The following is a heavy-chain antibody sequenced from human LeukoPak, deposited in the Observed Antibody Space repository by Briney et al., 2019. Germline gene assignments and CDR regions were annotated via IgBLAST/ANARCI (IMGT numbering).Heavy chain of an antibody. V-gene: IGHV4-4*07. CDR2: IYSTGST. J-gene: IGHJ4*02. CDR1: GGSITFYY. CDR3: ARGIADPYSFDS. D-gene: IGHD6-13*01. Sequence: SETLSLTCTVSGGSITFYYRSWIRQPAGKGLEWIGRIYSTGSTNYSPSLKSRVTMSVDKSKNQFSLNLSSVTAADTAVYYCARGIADPYSFDSWGQGTLVTVSS.